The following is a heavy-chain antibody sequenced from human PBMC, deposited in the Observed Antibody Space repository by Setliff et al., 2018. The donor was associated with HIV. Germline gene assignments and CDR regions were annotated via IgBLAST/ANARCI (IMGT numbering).Heavy chain of an antibody. CDR1: GYSIGSGYY. Sequence: SETLSLTCGVSGYSIGSGYYWGWIRQPPGKGLEWIGSIYHSGITYYNPSLKSRVTISVDTSQNQFSLKLSSVTAADTAIYYCARRIYGNNPYFDYWSQGTLVTVSS. CDR3: ARRIYGNNPYFDY. V-gene: IGHV4-38-2*01. J-gene: IGHJ4*02. CDR2: IYHSGIT. D-gene: IGHD4-17*01.